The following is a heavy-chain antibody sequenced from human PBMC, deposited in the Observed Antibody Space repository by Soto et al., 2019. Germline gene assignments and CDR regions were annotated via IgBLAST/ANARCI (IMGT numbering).Heavy chain of an antibody. CDR1: GYTFTSYG. D-gene: IGHD3-22*01. CDR3: ARDRFYYDSSGYYRIFDY. CDR2: ISAYNGNT. J-gene: IGHJ4*02. V-gene: IGHV1-18*04. Sequence: QVQLVQSGAEVKKPGASVKVSCKASGYTFTSYGIIWVRQAPGQGLEWMGWISAYNGNTNYAQKLQGRVTMTTDTSTSTAYMELRSLRSDDTAVYYCARDRFYYDSSGYYRIFDYWGQGTLVTVSS.